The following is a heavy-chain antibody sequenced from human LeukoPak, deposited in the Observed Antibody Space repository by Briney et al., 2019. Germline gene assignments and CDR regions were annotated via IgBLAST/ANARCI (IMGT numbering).Heavy chain of an antibody. CDR1: GGSFSDYY. CDR3: ARGYYYDSSGYYHDAFDI. V-gene: IGHV4-34*01. J-gene: IGHJ3*02. CDR2: ISHRGYT. Sequence: SETLSLTCAVYGGSFSDYYWTWIRRPSGKGLEWIGQISHRGYTDYNPSLKSRVTISVATSKNQFSLQVSSVTAADTAMYYCARGYYYDSSGYYHDAFDIWGQGTMVTVSS. D-gene: IGHD3-22*01.